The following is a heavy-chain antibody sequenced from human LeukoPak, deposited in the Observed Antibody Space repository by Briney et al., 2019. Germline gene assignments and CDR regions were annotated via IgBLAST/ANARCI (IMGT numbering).Heavy chain of an antibody. CDR3: ARTAHYFDY. CDR1: GFTFSDYH. CDR2: ISSSGDTT. Sequence: GGSLRLSCAASGFTFSDYHMNWIRQAPGKGLEWISYISSSGDTTYYADFVKGRFTVSRDNAKNTLYLQMNSLRAEDTAVFYCARTAHYFDYWGQGTLVTVSS. V-gene: IGHV3-11*04. J-gene: IGHJ4*02.